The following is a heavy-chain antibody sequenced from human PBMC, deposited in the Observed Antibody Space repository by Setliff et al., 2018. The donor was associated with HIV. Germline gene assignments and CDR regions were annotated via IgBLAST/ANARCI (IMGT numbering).Heavy chain of an antibody. V-gene: IGHV3-7*01. J-gene: IGHJ3*02. D-gene: IGHD2-2*02. CDR2: MNRDGSEK. CDR1: GFTFSSSW. CDR3: ARDAAAPAAIEGAFDI. Sequence: GGSLRLSCAASGFTFSSSWMTWVRQAPGRGLEYVAGMNRDGSEKGYADSVKGRFSISRDNAKNSLYLQLNSLRAEDTAVYYCARDAAAPAAIEGAFDIWGQGTMVTVSS.